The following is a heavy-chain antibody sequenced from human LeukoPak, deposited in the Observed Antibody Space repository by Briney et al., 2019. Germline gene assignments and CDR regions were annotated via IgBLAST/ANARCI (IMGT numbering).Heavy chain of an antibody. J-gene: IGHJ4*02. CDR1: GGSFSGYY. Sequence: SETLSLTCAVYGGSFSGYYWSWIRQPPGKGLEWIGEINHSGSTNYNPSLKSRVTISVDTSKNQFSLKLSSVTAADTAVYYCARTVLPAAIDYWGQGTLVTVSS. CDR3: ARTVLPAAIDY. V-gene: IGHV4-34*01. CDR2: INHSGST. D-gene: IGHD2-2*01.